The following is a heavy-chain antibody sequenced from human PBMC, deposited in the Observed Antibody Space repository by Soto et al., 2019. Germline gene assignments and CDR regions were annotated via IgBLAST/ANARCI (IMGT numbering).Heavy chain of an antibody. V-gene: IGHV4-39*01. CDR3: GRHHTVRYYYYYMDV. CDR2: IYFSVST. D-gene: IGHD4-17*01. J-gene: IGHJ6*03. CDR1: GWSISSSGYY. Sequence: SETLSLTCSFSGWSISSSGYYWGWIRQAPGKGLEWIGNIYFSVSTYYNPSLKSRATISVDTSTNQFSLILSSVTAADAAVYYCGRHHTVRYYYYYMDVWGKGTAVTVSS.